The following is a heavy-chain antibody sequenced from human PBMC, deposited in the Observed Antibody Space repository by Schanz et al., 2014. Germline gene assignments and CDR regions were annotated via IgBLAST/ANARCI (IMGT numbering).Heavy chain of an antibody. CDR1: GFTFSSYA. V-gene: IGHV3-15*01. J-gene: IGHJ4*02. D-gene: IGHD6-19*01. Sequence: EVQLLESGGGLVQPGGSLRLSCAGSGFTFSSYAMSWVRQTPGKGLEWVGRIKSKTDGGTTDYAAPVKGRFTISRDDSKNTLFLQMNSLKTEDTAVYYCTTYCDGGCAIDNWGQGALVTVSS. CDR3: TTYCDGGCAIDN. CDR2: IKSKTDGGTT.